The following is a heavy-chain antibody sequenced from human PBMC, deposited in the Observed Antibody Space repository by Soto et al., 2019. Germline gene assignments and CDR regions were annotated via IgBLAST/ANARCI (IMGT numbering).Heavy chain of an antibody. CDR3: SHRDYDTTGYYRFDP. CDR2: INHSGRV. Sequence: PSETLSLTCAVYGGSFSGHSWTWIRQSPGKGLEWIGDINHSGRVNYSPSLKSRVTISLDTSKNQFSLTLSAVTAADTAMYYCSHRDYDTTGYYRFDPWGQGTLVTVSS. CDR1: GGSFSGHS. D-gene: IGHD3-22*01. V-gene: IGHV4-34*01. J-gene: IGHJ5*01.